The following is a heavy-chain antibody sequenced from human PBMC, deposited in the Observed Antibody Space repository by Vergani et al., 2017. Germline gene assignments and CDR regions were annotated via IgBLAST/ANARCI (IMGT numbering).Heavy chain of an antibody. CDR2: IFSNDEK. D-gene: IGHD6-13*01. Sequence: QVTFKESGPVLVKPTETLTLTCTVSGFSLSNARMGVSWIGQPPGKALEWLAHIFSNDEKSYSTSLKSRRTISKDTSKSQVVLTMTNMDPVDTATYYCARIRYSSSWLDYWGQGTLVTVSS. CDR1: GFSLSNARMG. V-gene: IGHV2-26*01. J-gene: IGHJ4*02. CDR3: ARIRYSSSWLDY.